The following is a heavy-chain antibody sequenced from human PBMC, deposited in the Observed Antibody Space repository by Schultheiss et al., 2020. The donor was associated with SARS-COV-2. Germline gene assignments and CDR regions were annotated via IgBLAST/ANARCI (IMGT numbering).Heavy chain of an antibody. CDR2: IYPGDSDT. Sequence: GESLKISCKGSGYSFTSYWIGWVRQMPGKGLEWMGIIYPGDSDTRYSPSFQGQVTISADKSISTAYLQWSSLKASDTAMYYCARKVGYCSSTSCLNYFDYWGQGTLVTVSS. D-gene: IGHD2-2*01. CDR1: GYSFTSYW. V-gene: IGHV5-51*01. CDR3: ARKVGYCSSTSCLNYFDY. J-gene: IGHJ4*02.